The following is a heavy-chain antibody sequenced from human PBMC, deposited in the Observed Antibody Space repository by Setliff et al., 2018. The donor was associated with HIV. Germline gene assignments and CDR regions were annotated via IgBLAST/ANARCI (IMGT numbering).Heavy chain of an antibody. CDR1: GFTFSRSD. V-gene: IGHV3-48*04. J-gene: IGHJ4*02. CDR3: ARTSIVVAGNDY. Sequence: PGGSLRLSCAASGFTFSRSDMSWVRQAPGKGLEWVSYISTGSDATYYADSVKGRFTISRDNPKNSLYLQMNSLRVEDTAVYYCARTSIVVAGNDYWGQGTLVTV. D-gene: IGHD6-19*01. CDR2: ISTGSDAT.